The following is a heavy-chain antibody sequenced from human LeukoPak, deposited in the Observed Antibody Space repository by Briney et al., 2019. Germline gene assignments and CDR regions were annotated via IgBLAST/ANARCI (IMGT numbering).Heavy chain of an antibody. D-gene: IGHD4-17*01. CDR3: ARDRVAHDYGDLDY. V-gene: IGHV3-30*19. CDR1: GFTFNSYG. Sequence: GGSLRLSCAASGFTFNSYGMHWVRQAPGKGLEWVAVISYDGSNKYYADSVKGRFTISRDNSKNTLYLQMNSLRAEDTAVYYCARDRVAHDYGDLDYWGQGTLVTVSS. CDR2: ISYDGSNK. J-gene: IGHJ4*02.